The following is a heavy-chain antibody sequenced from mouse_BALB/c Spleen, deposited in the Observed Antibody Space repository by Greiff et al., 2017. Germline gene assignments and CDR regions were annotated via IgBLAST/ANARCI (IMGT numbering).Heavy chain of an antibody. CDR1: GYSITSDYA. Sequence: EVQRVESGPGLVKPSQSLSLTCTVTGYSITSDYAWNWIRQFPGNKLEWMGYISYSGSTSYNPSLKSRISITRDTSKNQFFLQLNSVTTEDTATYYCARSELGYYAMDYWGQGTSVTVSS. CDR2: ISYSGST. D-gene: IGHD4-1*01. CDR3: ARSELGYYAMDY. J-gene: IGHJ4*01. V-gene: IGHV3-2*02.